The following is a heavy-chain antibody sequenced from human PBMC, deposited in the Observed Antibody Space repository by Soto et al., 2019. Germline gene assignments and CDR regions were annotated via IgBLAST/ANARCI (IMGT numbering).Heavy chain of an antibody. CDR1: GDSGFSFSSYG. J-gene: IGHJ6*02. CDR3: AKDRMVTSYLYGMGV. V-gene: IGHV3-30*18. D-gene: IGHD5-18*01. CDR2: ISYDGNNR. Sequence: QVQVVESGGGVVQPGRSLRLSCAASGDSGFSFSSYGFHWVRQAPGKGLEWVAVISYDGNNRHFADSVKGRFTVSRDNAMLTVDLQMNSLRPEDTAVYYCAKDRMVTSYLYGMGVWGQGTTVTVSS.